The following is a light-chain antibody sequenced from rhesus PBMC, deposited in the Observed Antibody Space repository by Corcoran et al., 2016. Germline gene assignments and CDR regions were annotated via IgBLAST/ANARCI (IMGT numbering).Light chain of an antibody. V-gene: IGKV1-19*01. CDR1: QAIAGW. Sequence: DIQMTQSPSSLSASVGDKVTITCHASQAIAGWLAWFQQKPGKAPKPLIYYTSSLQSGAPARFSGSGSGADYPLTINSLQPEDFATYYCQPYDDLPFTFGPGTKLDIK. J-gene: IGKJ3*01. CDR2: YTS. CDR3: QPYDDLPFT.